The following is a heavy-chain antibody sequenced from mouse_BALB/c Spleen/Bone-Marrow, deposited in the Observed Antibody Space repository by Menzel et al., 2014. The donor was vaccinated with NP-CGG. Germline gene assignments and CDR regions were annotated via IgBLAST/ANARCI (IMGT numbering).Heavy chain of an antibody. CDR2: ISDGGSYT. CDR1: GFTFSDYY. CDR3: ARTYRPFALDY. V-gene: IGHV5-4*02. Sequence: EVQGEESGGGLVKPGGSLKLSCAASGFTFSDYYMYWVRQTPEKRLEWVATISDGGSYTDYPGSVKGRFTVTRDNAKNNLYLQRSSLKSEDTAMYFCARTYRPFALDYWGQGTSVTVSS. J-gene: IGHJ4*01. D-gene: IGHD2-14*01.